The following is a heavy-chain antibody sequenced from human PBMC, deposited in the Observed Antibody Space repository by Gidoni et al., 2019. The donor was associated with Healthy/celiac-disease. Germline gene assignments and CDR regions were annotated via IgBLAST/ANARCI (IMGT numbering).Heavy chain of an antibody. D-gene: IGHD3-22*01. Sequence: EVQLLESGGGLVQPGGSLRLSCAESGFTFSSYAMSWVRQAPGKGLGWVSAISGSGGSTYYADSVKGRFTISRDNSKNTLYLQLNSLRAEDTAVYDFSKDGYDDSSGWYYFDYWGQGTLVTVSS. CDR1: GFTFSSYA. CDR2: ISGSGGST. CDR3: SKDGYDDSSGWYYFDY. J-gene: IGHJ4*02. V-gene: IGHV3-23*01.